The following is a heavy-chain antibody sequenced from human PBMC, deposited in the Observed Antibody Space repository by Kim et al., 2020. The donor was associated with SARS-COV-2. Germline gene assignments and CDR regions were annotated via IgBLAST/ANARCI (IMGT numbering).Heavy chain of an antibody. J-gene: IGHJ3*02. V-gene: IGHV1-69*06. D-gene: IGHD6-19*01. Sequence: SVKVSCKASGCTFSSYAISWVRQAPGQGLEWMGGIIPIFGTANYAQKFQGRVTITADKSTSTAYMELSSLRSEDTAGYYCAREGVAYSSGLPDAFDIWGQGTMVTVSS. CDR3: AREGVAYSSGLPDAFDI. CDR2: IIPIFGTA. CDR1: GCTFSSYA.